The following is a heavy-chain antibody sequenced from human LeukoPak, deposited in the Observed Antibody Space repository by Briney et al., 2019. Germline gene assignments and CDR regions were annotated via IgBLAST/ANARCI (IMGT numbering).Heavy chain of an antibody. V-gene: IGHV3-30*14. CDR3: ASGHSGWYIY. Sequence: GGSLRLSCAASGFTFSSYPMHWVRQAPGKGLEWVAVMSDDGDSKYSTDSVKGRFTISRDNSRHTLFLQMTSLRPEDTAVYYCASGHSGWYIYWGQGTLVTVSS. CDR2: MSDDGDSK. CDR1: GFTFSSYP. J-gene: IGHJ4*02. D-gene: IGHD6-19*01.